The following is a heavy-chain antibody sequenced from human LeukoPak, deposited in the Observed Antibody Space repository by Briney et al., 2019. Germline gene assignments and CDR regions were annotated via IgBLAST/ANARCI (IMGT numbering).Heavy chain of an antibody. Sequence: GGSLRLSCAASGFTFSSYSMNWVRQAPGKGLEWVSSISSSSTYIYYADSLKGRFTISRDNAKNSLYLQMNSLRAEDTAVYCCARAPETYGDYGPIYYGMDVWGKGTTVTVSS. CDR2: ISSSSTYI. CDR3: ARAPETYGDYGPIYYGMDV. CDR1: GFTFSSYS. V-gene: IGHV3-21*01. D-gene: IGHD4-17*01. J-gene: IGHJ6*04.